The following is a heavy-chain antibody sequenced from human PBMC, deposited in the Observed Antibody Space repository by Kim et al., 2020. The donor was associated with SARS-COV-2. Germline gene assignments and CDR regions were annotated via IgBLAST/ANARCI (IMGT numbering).Heavy chain of an antibody. V-gene: IGHV3-53*01. CDR1: GFTVSSNY. CDR2: IYSGGST. J-gene: IGHJ6*02. D-gene: IGHD3-10*01. Sequence: GGSLRLSCAASGFTVSSNYMSWVRQAPGKGLEWVSVIYSGGSTYYADSVKGRFTISRDNSKNTLYLQMNSLRAEDTAVYYCAREGAGGFGELPHYYYYYGMDVWGQGTTVTVSS. CDR3: AREGAGGFGELPHYYYYYGMDV.